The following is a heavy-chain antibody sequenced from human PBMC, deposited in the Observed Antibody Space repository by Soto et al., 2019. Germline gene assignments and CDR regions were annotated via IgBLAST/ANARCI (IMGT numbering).Heavy chain of an antibody. V-gene: IGHV2-5*02. CDR2: IYWDDDK. D-gene: IGHD2-21*01. CDR1: GFSLSSDGVG. Sequence: QITLKESGPTLVKPTQTLTLTCTVSGFSLSSDGVGVAWIRQPPGKALEWLALIYWDDDKGYSPSLNTRPTTSKATSKPHVVLTLTNIDPVVTATYYCAHAYCRTILPNAAFHLWAQETLFTFSS. J-gene: IGHJ3*01. CDR3: AHAYCRTILPNAAFHL.